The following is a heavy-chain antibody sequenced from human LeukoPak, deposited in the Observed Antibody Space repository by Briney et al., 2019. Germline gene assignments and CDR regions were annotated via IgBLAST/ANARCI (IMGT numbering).Heavy chain of an antibody. CDR1: GYTFTSYD. D-gene: IGHD3-3*01. V-gene: IGHV1-8*03. CDR3: ARVGGWSGYRSDGDY. J-gene: IGHJ4*02. Sequence: ASVKVSCKASGYTFTSYDINWVRQATGQGLEWMGWMNPNSGNTGYAQKFQGRVTITRNTSISTAYMELSSLRSEDTAVYYCARVGGWSGYRSDGDYWGQGTLVTVSS. CDR2: MNPNSGNT.